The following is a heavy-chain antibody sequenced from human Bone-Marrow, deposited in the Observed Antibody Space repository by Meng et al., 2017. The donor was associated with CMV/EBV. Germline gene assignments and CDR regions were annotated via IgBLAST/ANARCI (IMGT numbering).Heavy chain of an antibody. V-gene: IGHV3-21*01. D-gene: IGHD6-13*01. J-gene: IGHJ6*02. Sequence: GESLKISCAASGFTFSSYSMNWVRQAPGKGLEWVSSISSSSSYIYYADSVKGRFAIARDNDKNSLYLQMNSLRAEDTAGYYCARDWYGSSWHDHGGMDVWGQGTTVTVSS. CDR1: GFTFSSYS. CDR3: ARDWYGSSWHDHGGMDV. CDR2: ISSSSSYI.